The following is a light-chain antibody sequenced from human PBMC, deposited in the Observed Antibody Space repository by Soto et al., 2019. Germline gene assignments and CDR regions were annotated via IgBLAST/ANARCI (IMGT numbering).Light chain of an antibody. J-gene: IGKJ1*01. CDR3: LPYNKMPRWT. CDR2: DKS. Sequence: EIVMTKSPDMLSVSPGERASLSCRVSQSISSNLAWYQQKPGEAPRLLIYDKSTRATSILARFSGSGSGTEFTLTISGLQSEDFAVYYCLPYNKMPRWTFGQGSKV. V-gene: IGKV3-15*01. CDR1: QSISSN.